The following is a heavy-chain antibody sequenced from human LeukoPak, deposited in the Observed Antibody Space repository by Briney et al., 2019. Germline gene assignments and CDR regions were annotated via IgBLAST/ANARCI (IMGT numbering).Heavy chain of an antibody. Sequence: ASVKLSCKASGGTFSSYAISWVRQAPGQGLEWMGGIIPIVGTANYAQKFQGRVTITADESTSTAYMELSSLRSEDTAVYYCARATYDSSGYYVPLFDYWGQGTLVTVSS. CDR1: GGTFSSYA. CDR3: ARATYDSSGYYVPLFDY. CDR2: IIPIVGTA. J-gene: IGHJ4*02. D-gene: IGHD3-22*01. V-gene: IGHV1-69*01.